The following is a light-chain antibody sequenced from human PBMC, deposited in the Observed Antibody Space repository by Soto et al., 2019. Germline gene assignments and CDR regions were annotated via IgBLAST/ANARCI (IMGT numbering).Light chain of an antibody. V-gene: IGKV3-11*01. Sequence: EIVFTQSPATLSLSPGERATLSCRASQTVSSFLAWYQQKPGQAPRLLIYDASNRATGIPARFRGSGSGTDFTLTISSLEPEDFAVYYCQQRSNWPVTFGQWTRLE. CDR2: DAS. CDR1: QTVSSF. CDR3: QQRSNWPVT. J-gene: IGKJ5*01.